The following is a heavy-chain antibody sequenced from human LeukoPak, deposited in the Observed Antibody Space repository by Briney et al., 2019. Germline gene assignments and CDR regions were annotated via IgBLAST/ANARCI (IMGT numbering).Heavy chain of an antibody. CDR1: GFTFSSYE. J-gene: IGHJ6*04. V-gene: IGHV3-48*03. CDR2: IRSSGSTI. CDR3: AELGITMIGGV. D-gene: IGHD3-10*02. Sequence: GGSLRLSCAASGFTFSSYEMNWVRQAPGKGLEWVSCIRSSGSTIYYADSVKGRFTISRYNAKNSLYLKMNSLRAEDTAVYYCAELGITMIGGVWGKGTTVTISS.